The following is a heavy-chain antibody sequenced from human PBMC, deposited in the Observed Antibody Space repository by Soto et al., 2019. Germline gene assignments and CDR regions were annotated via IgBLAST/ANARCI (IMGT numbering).Heavy chain of an antibody. D-gene: IGHD2-2*02. Sequence: ASVKVSCKASGYTFTGYYMHWVRQAPGQGLEWMGWINPNSGGTNYAQKFQGRVTMTRDTSISTAYMELSRLRSDDTAVYYCASSLGYCSSTSCYRVVRTYYYYGMDVWGQGTTVTVSS. CDR1: GYTFTGYY. V-gene: IGHV1-2*02. CDR3: ASSLGYCSSTSCYRVVRTYYYYGMDV. J-gene: IGHJ6*02. CDR2: INPNSGGT.